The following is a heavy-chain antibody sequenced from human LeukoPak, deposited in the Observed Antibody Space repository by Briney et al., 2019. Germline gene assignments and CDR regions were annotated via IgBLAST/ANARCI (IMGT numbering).Heavy chain of an antibody. Sequence: PGGSLRLSCAASGFTFSSYGMHWVRQAPGKGLEWVAFIRYDGSNKYYADSVKGRFTISRDNSKNTLYLQMNSLRAEDTAVYYCAKDIHVGWQLVRTGAFDIWGQGTMVTVSS. CDR2: IRYDGSNK. J-gene: IGHJ3*02. CDR1: GFTFSSYG. V-gene: IGHV3-30*02. D-gene: IGHD6-6*01. CDR3: AKDIHVGWQLVRTGAFDI.